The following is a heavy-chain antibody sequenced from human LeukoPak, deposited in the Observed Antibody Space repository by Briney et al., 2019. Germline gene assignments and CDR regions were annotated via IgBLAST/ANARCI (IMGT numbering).Heavy chain of an antibody. CDR1: RYTFTSYG. CDR3: ARVHSNYYYYGMDV. CDR2: ISAYNGNT. Sequence: ASVKVSCKASRYTFTSYGISWVRQAPGQGLEWMGWISAYNGNTNYAQKLQGRVTMTTDTSTSTAYMELRSLRSDDTAVYYCARVHSNYYYYGMDVWGQGTTVTVSS. D-gene: IGHD4-11*01. V-gene: IGHV1-18*01. J-gene: IGHJ6*02.